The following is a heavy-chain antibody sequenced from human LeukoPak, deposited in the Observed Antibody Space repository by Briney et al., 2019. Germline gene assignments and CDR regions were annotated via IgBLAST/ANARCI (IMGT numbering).Heavy chain of an antibody. Sequence: TSETLSLTCTVSGGSISSGGYYWSWIRQPPGKGLEWIGEINHSGSTNYNPSLKSRVTISVDTSKNQFSLKLSSVTAADTAVYYCARGRYGALWLVQAAYFDYWGQGTLVTVSS. V-gene: IGHV4-39*07. CDR1: GGSISSGGYY. CDR3: ARGRYGALWLVQAAYFDY. CDR2: INHSGST. D-gene: IGHD6-19*01. J-gene: IGHJ4*02.